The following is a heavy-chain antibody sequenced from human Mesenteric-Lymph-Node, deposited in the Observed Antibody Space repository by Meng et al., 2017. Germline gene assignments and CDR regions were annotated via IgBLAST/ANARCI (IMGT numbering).Heavy chain of an antibody. Sequence: SETLSLTCTVSGGSISSSSYYWGWIRQPPGKGLEWIGSIYYSGSTYYNPSLKSRVTISVDTSKNQFSLKLSSVTAADTAVYYCARDLSCSSTSCYCCPTDAFDIWGQGTMVTVSS. V-gene: IGHV4-39*07. CDR2: IYYSGST. CDR1: GGSISSSSYY. CDR3: ARDLSCSSTSCYCCPTDAFDI. D-gene: IGHD2-2*01. J-gene: IGHJ3*02.